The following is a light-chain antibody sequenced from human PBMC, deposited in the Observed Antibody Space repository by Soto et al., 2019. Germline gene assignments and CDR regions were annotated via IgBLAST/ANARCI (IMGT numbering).Light chain of an antibody. Sequence: EIPMTKSPSSLSASVGDRVTITCRASQGISNYLAWYQQKPGKVPKLLIYGASTLQSGVPSRLSGSGSGTDFTLIINSLQPEDVATNYCQKYDSAPWTFGQGTKVEI. CDR2: GAS. J-gene: IGKJ1*01. V-gene: IGKV1-27*01. CDR1: QGISNY. CDR3: QKYDSAPWT.